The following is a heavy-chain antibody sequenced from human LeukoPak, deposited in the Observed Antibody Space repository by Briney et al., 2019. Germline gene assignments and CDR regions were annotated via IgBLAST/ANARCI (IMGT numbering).Heavy chain of an antibody. CDR2: ISSSSSYI. V-gene: IGHV3-21*01. Sequence: GSLRLSCAASGFTFSSYTMNWLRQAPGKGLEWVSSISSSSSYIYYADSVKGRFTISRDNHKNSLYLQMNSLRAEDTAVYYCARDKGSYDSDFWGQGTLVTVSS. D-gene: IGHD5-18*01. CDR1: GFTFSSYT. CDR3: ARDKGSYDSDF. J-gene: IGHJ4*02.